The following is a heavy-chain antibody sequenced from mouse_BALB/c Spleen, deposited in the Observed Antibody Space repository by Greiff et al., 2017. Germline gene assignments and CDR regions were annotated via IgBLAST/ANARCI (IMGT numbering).Heavy chain of an antibody. CDR1: GYTFTSYW. J-gene: IGHJ4*01. D-gene: IGHD2-14*01. CDR2: IAPGSGST. Sequence: DLVKPGASVKLSCKASGYTFTSYWINWIKQRPGQGLEWIGRIAPGSGSTYYNEMFKGKATLTVDTSSSTAYIQLSSLSSEDSAVYFCARSRRYDEGYAMDYWGQGTSVTVSS. V-gene: IGHV1S41*01. CDR3: ARSRRYDEGYAMDY.